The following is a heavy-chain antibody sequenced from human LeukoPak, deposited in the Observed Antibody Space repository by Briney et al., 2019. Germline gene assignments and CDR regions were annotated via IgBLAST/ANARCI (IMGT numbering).Heavy chain of an antibody. CDR2: ISSSSSYI. D-gene: IGHD3-9*01. J-gene: IGHJ4*02. V-gene: IGHV3-21*01. CDR3: ASIMLRYFDWANRGDFDY. CDR1: GFTFSSYS. Sequence: GGSLRLSCAASGFTFSSYSMNWDRQAPGKGLEWVSSISSSSSYIYYADSVKGRFTISRDNAKNSLYLQMNSLRAEDTAVYYCASIMLRYFDWANRGDFDYWGQGTLVTVSS.